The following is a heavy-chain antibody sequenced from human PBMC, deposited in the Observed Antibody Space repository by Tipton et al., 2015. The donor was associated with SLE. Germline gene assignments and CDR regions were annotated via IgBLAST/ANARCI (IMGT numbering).Heavy chain of an antibody. J-gene: IGHJ6*03. Sequence: GLVKPSGTLSLTCGVHGGSLSNYFWTWIRQTPGKGLEWIGEISHDGSTNYNPSLKNRVTISVDTSKKQFSLTLTSVTAADTGVYFCARGSVGNEFWSGFLSIFSNYMDVWGKGTTVSVSS. CDR3: ARGSVGNEFWSGFLSIFSNYMDV. CDR2: ISHDGST. D-gene: IGHD3-3*01. CDR1: GGSLSNYF. V-gene: IGHV4-34*01.